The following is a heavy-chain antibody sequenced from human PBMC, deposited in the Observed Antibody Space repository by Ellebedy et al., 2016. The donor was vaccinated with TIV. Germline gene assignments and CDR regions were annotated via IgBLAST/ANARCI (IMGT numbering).Heavy chain of an antibody. CDR2: MNPNSGNT. V-gene: IGHV1-8*03. J-gene: IGHJ3*02. CDR1: GYTFTSYD. Sequence: AASVKVSCKASGYTFTSYDINWVRQATGQGLEWMGWMNPNSGNTGYAQKFQGRVTITRNTSISTAYMELSSLRSEDTAVYYCARVLRYFDWVADAFDIWGQGTMVTVSS. D-gene: IGHD3-9*01. CDR3: ARVLRYFDWVADAFDI.